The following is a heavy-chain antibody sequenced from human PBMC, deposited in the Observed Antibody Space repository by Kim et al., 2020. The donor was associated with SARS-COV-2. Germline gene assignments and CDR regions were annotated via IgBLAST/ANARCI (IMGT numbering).Heavy chain of an antibody. CDR3: ARPPRYSSGWYG. Sequence: SETLSLTCTVSGGSISSSSYYWGWIRQPPGKGLEWIGSIYYSGSTYYNPSLKSRVTISVDTSKNQFSLKLSSVTAADTAVYYCARPPRYSSGWYGWGQGTLVTVSS. D-gene: IGHD6-19*01. CDR2: IYYSGST. J-gene: IGHJ4*02. V-gene: IGHV4-39*01. CDR1: GGSISSSSYY.